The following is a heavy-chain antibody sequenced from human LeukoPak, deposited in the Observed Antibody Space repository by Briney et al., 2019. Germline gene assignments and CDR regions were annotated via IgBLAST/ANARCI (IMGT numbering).Heavy chain of an antibody. V-gene: IGHV3-30*18. CDR1: GFTFSSYG. J-gene: IGHJ4*03. CDR2: ISYDGTNK. Sequence: GGSLSLSCAASGFTFSSYGMHWVRQAPGKGLEWVAVISYDGTNKYYADSVKGRFTISRDNSKNTLYLQMNSLRAEDTAVYYCAKDVERLGYFDYWGQGTLVTVSS. D-gene: IGHD3-9*01. CDR3: AKDVERLGYFDY.